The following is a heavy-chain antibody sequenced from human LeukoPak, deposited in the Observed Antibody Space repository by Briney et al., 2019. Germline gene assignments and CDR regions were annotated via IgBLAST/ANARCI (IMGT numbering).Heavy chain of an antibody. CDR2: IYHSGST. CDR3: ARVPRGSYGAFDI. J-gene: IGHJ3*02. CDR1: GYSISSGYY. V-gene: IGHV4-38-2*02. D-gene: IGHD1-26*01. Sequence: PSETLSLTCTVSGYSISSGYYWGWIRQPPGKGLEWIGSIYHSGSTYYNPSLKSRVTISVDTSKNQFSLKLSSVTAADTAVYYCARVPRGSYGAFDIWGQGTMVTVSS.